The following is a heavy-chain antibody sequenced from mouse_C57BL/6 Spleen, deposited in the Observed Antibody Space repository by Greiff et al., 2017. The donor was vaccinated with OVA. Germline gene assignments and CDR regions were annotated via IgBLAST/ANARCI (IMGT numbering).Heavy chain of an antibody. V-gene: IGHV5-4*01. CDR1: GFTFSSYA. Sequence: EVKLVESGGGLVKPGGSLKLSCAASGFTFSSYAMSWVRQTPEKRLEWVATISDGGSYTYYPDNVKGRFTISRDNAKNNLYLQMSHLKSEDTAMYYCARDRTYFDYWGQGTTLTVSS. CDR3: ARDRTYFDY. CDR2: ISDGGSYT. J-gene: IGHJ2*01.